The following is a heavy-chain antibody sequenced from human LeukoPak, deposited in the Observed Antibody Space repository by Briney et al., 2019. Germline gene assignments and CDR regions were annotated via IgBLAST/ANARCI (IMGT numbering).Heavy chain of an antibody. CDR1: GFTFNTYG. Sequence: GGSLRLSCAAYGFTFNTYGMNWVRQAPGKGLEWVAVIWYDGSIKYYPDSVKGRFTASRDNSKDTLYLEMNSLRVEDTAVYYCTSWGDTTAEYFQRWGQGTLVTVSS. J-gene: IGHJ1*01. CDR3: TSWGDTTAEYFQR. D-gene: IGHD2-21*02. CDR2: IWYDGSIK. V-gene: IGHV3-33*01.